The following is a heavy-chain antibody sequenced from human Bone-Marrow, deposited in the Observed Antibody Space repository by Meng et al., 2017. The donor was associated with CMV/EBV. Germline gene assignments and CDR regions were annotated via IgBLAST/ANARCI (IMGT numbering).Heavy chain of an antibody. V-gene: IGHV1-46*01. CDR3: ARVSGLTNLFDY. Sequence: ASVKVSCKASGYTFTSYYMHWVRQAPGQGLEWMGIINPSDGSTNYAQKFQGRVTMTRDTSTSTVYMELSSLRSEDTAVYYCARVSGLTNLFDYWGQGNLVTVAS. CDR1: GYTFTSYY. D-gene: IGHD3-3*01. CDR2: INPSDGST. J-gene: IGHJ4*02.